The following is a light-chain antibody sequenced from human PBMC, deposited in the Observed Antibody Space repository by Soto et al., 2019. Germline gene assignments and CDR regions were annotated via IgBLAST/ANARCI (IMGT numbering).Light chain of an antibody. CDR2: AAS. V-gene: IGKV1-39*01. J-gene: IGKJ1*01. CDR3: QQSYSTPRT. Sequence: DIQMTQTPSSLSASVGDRVSITLRASQSISSYLNWYQQKPGKAPKLLIYAASSLQSGVPSRFSGSGSGTDFTLTISSLQPEDFATYYCQQSYSTPRTCGQGTKVDIK. CDR1: QSISSY.